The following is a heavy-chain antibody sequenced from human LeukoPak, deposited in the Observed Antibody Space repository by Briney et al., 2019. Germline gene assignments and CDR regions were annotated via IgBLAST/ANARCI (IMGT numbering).Heavy chain of an antibody. V-gene: IGHV3-23*01. Sequence: SGGSLRLSCVVSGISLSNYGMTWVRQAPGKGLEWVSYISDRGGSTTYADSVKGRFTISRDTSLNTLFLQINNLRADDTAVYFCAKRGVVIREIPVIGYHQEAYHYDFWGQGVLVTVSS. D-gene: IGHD3-10*01. CDR2: ISDRGGST. J-gene: IGHJ4*02. CDR3: AKRGVVIREIPVIGYHQEAYHYDF. CDR1: GISLSNYG.